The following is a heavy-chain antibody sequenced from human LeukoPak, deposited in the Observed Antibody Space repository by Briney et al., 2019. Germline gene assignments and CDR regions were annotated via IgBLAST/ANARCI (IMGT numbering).Heavy chain of an antibody. D-gene: IGHD5-18*01. CDR1: GFTFSSYG. CDR3: AREARYSYGYDY. Sequence: GGSLRLSCAASGFTFSSYGVHWVRQAPGKGLEWVAFIRYDGSNKYYADSVRGRFTISRDNSKNTLYLQMNSLRAEDTAVYYCAREARYSYGYDYWGQGTLVTVSS. CDR2: IRYDGSNK. V-gene: IGHV3-30*02. J-gene: IGHJ4*02.